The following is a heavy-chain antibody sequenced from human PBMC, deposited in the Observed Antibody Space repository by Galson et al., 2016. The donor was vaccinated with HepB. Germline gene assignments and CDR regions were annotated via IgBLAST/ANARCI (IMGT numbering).Heavy chain of an antibody. D-gene: IGHD3-3*01. Sequence: SETLSLTCTVSGGSINSYYWSWIRQFPGKGLEWIGYIYYSGNTHYNPSLKSRVTISVDTSKNQFSLRLRSVTAADTAVYYCARELRLSAGYYYNGMDVWGQGTTVTVSS. CDR3: ARELRLSAGYYYNGMDV. V-gene: IGHV4-59*01. CDR2: IYYSGNT. CDR1: GGSINSYY. J-gene: IGHJ6*02.